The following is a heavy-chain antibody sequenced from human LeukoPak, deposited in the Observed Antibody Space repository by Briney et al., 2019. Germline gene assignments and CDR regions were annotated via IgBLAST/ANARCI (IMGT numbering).Heavy chain of an antibody. D-gene: IGHD2-8*01. CDR2: ISYDGSNK. Sequence: GRSLRLSCAASGFTFSNYGMHWVRQAPGKGLEWVSFISYDGSNKYYADSVKGRFTISRDNSKNTLYLQMNSLRAEDTAVYYCARALIGYYFDYWGQGTLVTVSS. V-gene: IGHV3-30*03. CDR3: ARALIGYYFDY. J-gene: IGHJ4*02. CDR1: GFTFSNYG.